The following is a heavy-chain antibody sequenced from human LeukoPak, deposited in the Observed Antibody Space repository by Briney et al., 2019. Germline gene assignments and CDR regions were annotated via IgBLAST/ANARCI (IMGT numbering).Heavy chain of an antibody. D-gene: IGHD2-8*02. CDR2: ISWDSGSI. J-gene: IGHJ6*03. CDR1: GFTFSSYW. Sequence: GGSLRLSCAASGFTFSSYWMHWVRQAPGKGLEWVSGISWDSGSIGYADSVKGRFTISRDNDKNALYLQMSSLRAEDTALYYCAKEGLLAYMDVWGKGTTVTISS. V-gene: IGHV3-9*01. CDR3: AKEGLLAYMDV.